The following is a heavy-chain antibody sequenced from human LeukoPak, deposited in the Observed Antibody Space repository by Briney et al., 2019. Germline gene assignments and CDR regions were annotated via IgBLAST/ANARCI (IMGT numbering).Heavy chain of an antibody. CDR1: GGSFSGYY. CDR2: IYYSGST. CDR3: ARHGYLYYFDY. V-gene: IGHV4-31*11. J-gene: IGHJ4*02. D-gene: IGHD5-24*01. Sequence: SETLSLTCAVYGGSFSGYYWSWIRQHPGKGLEWIGYIYYSGSTYYNPSLKSRVTISVDTSKNQFSLKLSSVTAADTAVYYCARHGYLYYFDYWGQGTLVTVSS.